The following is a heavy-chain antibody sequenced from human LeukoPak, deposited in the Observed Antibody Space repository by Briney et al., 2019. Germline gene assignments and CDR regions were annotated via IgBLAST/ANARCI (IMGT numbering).Heavy chain of an antibody. Sequence: PGGSLRLSCAASGFTFSSYAMHWVRQAPGKGLEWVAVISYDGSNKYYADSVKGRFTISRDNSKNTLYLQMNSLRAEDTAVYYCARRYCSGGTCYFFDYWGQGTLVTVSS. CDR2: ISYDGSNK. CDR3: ARRYCSGGTCYFFDY. D-gene: IGHD2-15*01. CDR1: GFTFSSYA. J-gene: IGHJ4*02. V-gene: IGHV3-30*04.